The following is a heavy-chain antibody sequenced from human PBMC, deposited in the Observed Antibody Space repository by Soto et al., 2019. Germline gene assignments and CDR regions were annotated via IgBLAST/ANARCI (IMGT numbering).Heavy chain of an antibody. D-gene: IGHD3-9*01. CDR3: ARDVRDTGYSYWFDP. J-gene: IGHJ5*02. CDR2: IKYSGIT. CDR1: GASVGSGGYY. Sequence: SETLSLTCTVSGASVGSGGYYWSWIRQVPGKGLEWIGYIKYSGITHYSPSLKSRVNISFDKSKNQAFLNLRFVTGADTAVYFCARDVRDTGYSYWFDPWGQGILVTVSS. V-gene: IGHV4-31*03.